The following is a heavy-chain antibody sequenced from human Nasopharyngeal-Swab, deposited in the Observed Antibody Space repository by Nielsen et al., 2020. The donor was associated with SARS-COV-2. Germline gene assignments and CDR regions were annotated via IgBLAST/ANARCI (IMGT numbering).Heavy chain of an antibody. CDR3: ARDGFGESPYYYYYGMDV. D-gene: IGHD3-10*01. Sequence: GGSLRLSCAASGFTFSNYSMNWVRQAPGKGLEWVSSISSSTSYIYYADSVKGRFTISRDNAENSLYLQMNSLRAEDTAVYYCARDGFGESPYYYYYGMDVWGQGTTVTVSS. V-gene: IGHV3-21*01. CDR1: GFTFSNYS. J-gene: IGHJ6*02. CDR2: ISSSTSYI.